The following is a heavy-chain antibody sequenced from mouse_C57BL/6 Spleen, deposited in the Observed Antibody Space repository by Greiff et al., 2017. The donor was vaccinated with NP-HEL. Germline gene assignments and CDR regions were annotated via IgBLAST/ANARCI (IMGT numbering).Heavy chain of an antibody. V-gene: IGHV2-5*01. D-gene: IGHD2-3*01. Sequence: QVQLQQSGPGLVQPSQRLSITCTVSGFSLTSYGVHWVRQSPGKGLEWLGVIWRGGSTDYNAAFMSRLSITKDNSKSQVFFKMNSLQADDTAIYYCAKTDGYSYYAMDYWGQGTSVTVSS. J-gene: IGHJ4*01. CDR1: GFSLTSYG. CDR2: IWRGGST. CDR3: AKTDGYSYYAMDY.